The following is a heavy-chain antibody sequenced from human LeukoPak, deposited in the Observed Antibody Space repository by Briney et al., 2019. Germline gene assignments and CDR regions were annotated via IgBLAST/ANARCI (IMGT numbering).Heavy chain of an antibody. J-gene: IGHJ1*01. CDR1: GGSFSGYY. Sequence: SETLSLTCAVYGGSFSGYYWSWIRQPPGKGLEWIGEINHSGSTNYNPSLKSRVTISVDTSKNQFSLKLSSVTAADTAVYYCARRNYSNYRYFQHWGQGTLVTVSS. CDR2: INHSGST. V-gene: IGHV4-34*01. CDR3: ARRNYSNYRYFQH. D-gene: IGHD4-11*01.